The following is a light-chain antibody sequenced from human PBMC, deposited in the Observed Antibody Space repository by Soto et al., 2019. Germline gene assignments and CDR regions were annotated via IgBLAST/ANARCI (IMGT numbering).Light chain of an antibody. Sequence: IVMTQSPATLSVSPGERATLSCRASQTVSSNLAWYQQKPGQAPRLLISGASTRVTTIPARFSGSGSGTEFTLTISSLQSEDFAVYYCQQYNEWPLTFGGGTKVEIK. V-gene: IGKV3-15*01. CDR1: QTVSSN. CDR2: GAS. J-gene: IGKJ4*01. CDR3: QQYNEWPLT.